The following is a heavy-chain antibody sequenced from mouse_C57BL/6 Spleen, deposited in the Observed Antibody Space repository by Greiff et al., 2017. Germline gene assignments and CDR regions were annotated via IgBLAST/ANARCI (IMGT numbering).Heavy chain of an antibody. V-gene: IGHV1-20*01. Sequence: EVQLQQSGPELVKPGDSVKISCKASGYSFTGYFMNWVMQSHGKSLEWIGRINPYNGDTFYNQKFKGKATLTVDKSSSTAHMELRSLTSEDSAVYYCAREDYGSSYGFAYWGQGTLVTVSA. CDR1: GYSFTGYF. D-gene: IGHD1-1*01. CDR3: AREDYGSSYGFAY. J-gene: IGHJ3*01. CDR2: INPYNGDT.